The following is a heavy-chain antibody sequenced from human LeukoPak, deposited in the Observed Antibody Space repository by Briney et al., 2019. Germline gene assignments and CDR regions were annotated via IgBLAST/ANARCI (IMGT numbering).Heavy chain of an antibody. V-gene: IGHV3-73*01. CDR3: TRDSWTYNWFGP. CDR1: GFTFSGSA. CDR2: IDKKDKGYATAT. J-gene: IGHJ5*02. Sequence: GGSLRLSCAASGFTFSGSAIHWVRQSSGKGLEWVGQIDKKDKGYATATAYAASAKGRFTISRDDSINTAYLQKKSPKTEDTALYYCTRDSWTYNWFGPWGQGTLVTVSS. D-gene: IGHD1-26*01.